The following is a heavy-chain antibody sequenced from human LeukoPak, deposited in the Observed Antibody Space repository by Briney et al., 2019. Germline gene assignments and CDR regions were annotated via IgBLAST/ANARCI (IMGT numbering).Heavy chain of an antibody. Sequence: SETLSLTCTVSGGSISNSSSYWGWIRQPPGKGLEWIGSIYYSGSTYYNPSLKSRVTISVDTSKNQFSLKLSSVTAADTAVYYCARDNALASGKYWFDPWGQGTLVTVSS. CDR3: ARDNALASGKYWFDP. V-gene: IGHV4-39*07. CDR1: GGSISNSSSY. J-gene: IGHJ5*02. CDR2: IYYSGST. D-gene: IGHD3-10*01.